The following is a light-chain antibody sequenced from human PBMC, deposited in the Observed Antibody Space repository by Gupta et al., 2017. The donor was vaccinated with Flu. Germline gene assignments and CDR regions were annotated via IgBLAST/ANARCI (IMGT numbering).Light chain of an antibody. V-gene: IGKV3-20*01. CDR3: HQEGSSPLT. J-gene: IGKJ5*01. CDR1: QSVSSSY. CDR2: GAS. Sequence: EIVLTQSPGTLSLSPGERATLSCRASQSVSSSYLAWYQQKPGQAPRLLIYGASSRATGIPDRFSGSGSGTEFTLTISRREPEDFAVYYCHQEGSSPLTFGQGTXLEIK.